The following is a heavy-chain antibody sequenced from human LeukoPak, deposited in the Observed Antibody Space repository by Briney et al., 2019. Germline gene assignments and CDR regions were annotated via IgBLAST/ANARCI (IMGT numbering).Heavy chain of an antibody. CDR2: IYYSGST. Sequence: SETLSLTCTVSGGSISSSNWWSWVRQPPGKGLEWIGYIYYSGSTNYNPSLKSRVTISVDTSKNQFSLKLSSVTAADTAVYYCARVGYSSSGNYYNDRGAFDYWGQGTLVTVSS. CDR3: ARVGYSSSGNYYNDRGAFDY. D-gene: IGHD3-10*01. CDR1: GGSISSSNW. J-gene: IGHJ4*02. V-gene: IGHV4-4*02.